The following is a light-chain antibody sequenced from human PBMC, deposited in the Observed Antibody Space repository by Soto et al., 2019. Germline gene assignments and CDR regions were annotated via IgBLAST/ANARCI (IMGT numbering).Light chain of an antibody. V-gene: IGLV2-14*01. CDR3: SSYTSSRTYV. J-gene: IGLJ1*01. CDR2: DVS. CDR1: SSDVGGYNY. Sequence: QSVLTQPASVSGSPGQSITISCTGTSSDVGGYNYVSWYQQHPGKAPKLMIYDVSNRPSGVSNRFSGSKSGNTASLTISGHQAEDEADYYCSSYTSSRTYVFGTGSKVTVL.